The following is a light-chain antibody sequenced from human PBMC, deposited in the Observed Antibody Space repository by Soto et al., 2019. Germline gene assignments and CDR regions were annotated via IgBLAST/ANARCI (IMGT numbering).Light chain of an antibody. J-gene: IGLJ2*01. CDR1: SGHSSYA. CDR2: LNSDGSH. CDR3: QTWGTGIQV. Sequence: QSVLTQSPSASASLGASVKLTCTLSSGHSSYAIAWHHQQPEKGPRYLMKLNSDGSHSKGDGIPDRFSGSSSGAERYLTISSLQSEDEADYYCQTWGTGIQVFGGGTQLTVL. V-gene: IGLV4-69*01.